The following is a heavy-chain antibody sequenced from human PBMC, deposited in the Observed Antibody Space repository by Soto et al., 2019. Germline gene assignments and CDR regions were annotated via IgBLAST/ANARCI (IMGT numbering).Heavy chain of an antibody. V-gene: IGHV4-31*03. CDR1: GGSISSGGYY. D-gene: IGHD3-3*01. CDR2: IYYSGST. CDR3: ARHGDYYYYYMDV. Sequence: SETLSLTCTVSGGSISSGGYYWSWIRQHPGKGLEWIGYIYYSGSTYYNPSLKSRVTISVDTSKNQFSLKLSSVTAADTAVYYCARHGDYYYYYMDVWGKGTTVTVSS. J-gene: IGHJ6*03.